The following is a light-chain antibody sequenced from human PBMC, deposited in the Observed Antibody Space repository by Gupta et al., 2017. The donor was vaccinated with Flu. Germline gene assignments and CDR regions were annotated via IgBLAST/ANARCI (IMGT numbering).Light chain of an antibody. J-gene: IGKJ1*01. CDR3: QHENSSSWT. CDR1: QSVSSW. CDR2: KAS. V-gene: IGKV1-5*03. Sequence: DIQMTQSPSTLSASIGDTVIISCRASQSVSSWLAWYQQKPGKAPKLLVSKASNLESGVPSRFSGSGSGTEFTLTISSLQPDEFATYYCQHENSSSWTFGQGTKVEIK.